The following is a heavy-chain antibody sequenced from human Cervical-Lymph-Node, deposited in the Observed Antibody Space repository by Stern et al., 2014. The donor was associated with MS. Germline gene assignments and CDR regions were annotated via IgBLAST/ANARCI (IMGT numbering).Heavy chain of an antibody. CDR2: INAGNCNT. CDR1: GYTFTSYA. D-gene: IGHD2-2*01. CDR3: ASGIVVVPAATPYYYYYGMDV. J-gene: IGHJ6*02. V-gene: IGHV1-3*01. Sequence: VQLVESGAEVKKPGASVKVSCKASGYTFTSYAMYWVRQAPGQRLEWMGWINAGNCNTKYSQKFQGRVTITRDSSASTAYMELSSLRSEDTAVYYCASGIVVVPAATPYYYYYGMDVWGQGTTVTVSS.